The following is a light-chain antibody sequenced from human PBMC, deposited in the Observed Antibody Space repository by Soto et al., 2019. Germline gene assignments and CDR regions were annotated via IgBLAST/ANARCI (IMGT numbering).Light chain of an antibody. CDR2: DAS. V-gene: IGKV3-20*01. CDR1: QSVGNN. Sequence: VMTQSPATLSVSPGEVATLSFRASQSVGNNLAWYQQKPGQAPRLLIYDASIRATGIPARFSGSGSGTDFTLTISRLEPEDFAVYYCQQYGSSPRTFGQGTKVDIK. CDR3: QQYGSSPRT. J-gene: IGKJ1*01.